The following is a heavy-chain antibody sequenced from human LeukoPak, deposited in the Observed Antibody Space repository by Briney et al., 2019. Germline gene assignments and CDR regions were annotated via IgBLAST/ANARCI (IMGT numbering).Heavy chain of an antibody. V-gene: IGHV4-59*08. D-gene: IGHD6-19*01. CDR1: GDSIGGYY. CDR3: ARLTTAGYLNH. Sequence: SETLSLTCTVPGDSIGGYYWSWIRQPPGKGLEWIAYIYYSGGTNSNPSLKSRVTISLDTSKNQFSLKLSSVTAADTAVYYCARLTTAGYLNHWGRGTLVTVSS. CDR2: IYYSGGT. J-gene: IGHJ4*02.